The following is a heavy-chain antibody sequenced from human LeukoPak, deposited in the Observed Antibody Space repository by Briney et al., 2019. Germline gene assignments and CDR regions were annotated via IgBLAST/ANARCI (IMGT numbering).Heavy chain of an antibody. CDR1: GYTFTSYG. V-gene: IGHV1-18*01. Sequence: ASVKVSCKASGYTFTSYGISWVRQAPGQGLEWMGWISAYNGNTNYAQKLQGRVTMTTDTSTSTAYMELRSLRSDDTAVYYCAREIGITIFGVVRDYWGPGTLVTVSS. CDR2: ISAYNGNT. CDR3: AREIGITIFGVVRDY. D-gene: IGHD3-3*01. J-gene: IGHJ4*02.